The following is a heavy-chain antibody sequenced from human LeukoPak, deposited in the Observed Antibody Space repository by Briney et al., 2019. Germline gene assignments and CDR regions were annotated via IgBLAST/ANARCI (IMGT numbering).Heavy chain of an antibody. CDR3: ARVRGGDSSSWYSDY. Sequence: PGGSLRLSCAASGFTFSSYWMSWVRQAPGKGLEGVANIKQDGSEKYYVDSVKGRFTISRDNAKNSLYLQMNSLRAEDTAVYYCARVRGGDSSSWYSDYWGQGTLVTVSS. V-gene: IGHV3-7*01. D-gene: IGHD6-13*01. CDR2: IKQDGSEK. J-gene: IGHJ4*02. CDR1: GFTFSSYW.